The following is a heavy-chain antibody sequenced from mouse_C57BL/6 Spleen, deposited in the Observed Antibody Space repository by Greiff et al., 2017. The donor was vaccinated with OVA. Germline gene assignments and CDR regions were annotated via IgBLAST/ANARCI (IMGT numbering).Heavy chain of an antibody. D-gene: IGHD2-3*01. Sequence: VQLQQSGAELVKPGASVKISCKASGYAFSSYWMNWVKQRPGTGLEWIGQIYPGDGDTNYNGKFKGKATLTAAKASSTADMQLSSLTSEDSAVYFCARSYDGDYVDYWGKGTTRTVSS. V-gene: IGHV1-80*01. CDR3: ARSYDGDYVDY. CDR1: GYAFSSYW. CDR2: IYPGDGDT. J-gene: IGHJ2*01.